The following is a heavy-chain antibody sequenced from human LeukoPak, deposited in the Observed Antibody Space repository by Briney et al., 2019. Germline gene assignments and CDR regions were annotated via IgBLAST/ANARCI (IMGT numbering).Heavy chain of an antibody. Sequence: ASVKVSCKASGYTFTSYAMHWVRQAPGQRLEWMGWINAGNGNIKYSQKFQGRVTITRDTSASTAYMELSSLRSEDTAVYYCARGCGGDCYYWFDPWGQGTLVTVSS. CDR1: GYTFTSYA. V-gene: IGHV1-3*01. J-gene: IGHJ5*02. CDR3: ARGCGGDCYYWFDP. CDR2: INAGNGNI. D-gene: IGHD2-21*02.